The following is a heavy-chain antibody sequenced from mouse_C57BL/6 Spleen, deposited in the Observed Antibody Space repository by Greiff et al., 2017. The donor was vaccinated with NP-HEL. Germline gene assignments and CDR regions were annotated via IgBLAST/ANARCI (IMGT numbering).Heavy chain of an antibody. CDR2: IDPETGGT. V-gene: IGHV1-15*01. CDR1: GYTFTDYE. J-gene: IGHJ2*01. CDR3: TREGFSYLDY. D-gene: IGHD3-3*01. Sequence: VQRVESGAELVRPGASVTLSCKASGYTFTDYEMHWVKQTPVHGLEWIGAIDPETGGTAYNQKFKGKAILTADKSSSTAYMELRSLTSEDSAVYYCTREGFSYLDYWGQGTTLTVSS.